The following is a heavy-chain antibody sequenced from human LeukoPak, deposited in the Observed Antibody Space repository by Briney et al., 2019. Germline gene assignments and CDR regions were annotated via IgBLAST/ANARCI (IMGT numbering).Heavy chain of an antibody. D-gene: IGHD5-12*01. CDR2: ISSSGSTI. CDR1: GFTFSSYE. J-gene: IGHJ6*02. Sequence: PGGSLRLSCAASGFTFSSYEMNWVRQAPGKGLEWVSYISSSGSTIYYADSVKGRFTISRDNAKNSLYLQMNSLRAEGTAVYYCARLSGYRYYYYGMDVWGQGTTVTVSS. CDR3: ARLSGYRYYYYGMDV. V-gene: IGHV3-48*03.